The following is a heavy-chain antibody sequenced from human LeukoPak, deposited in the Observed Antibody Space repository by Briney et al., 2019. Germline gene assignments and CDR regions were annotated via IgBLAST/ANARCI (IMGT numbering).Heavy chain of an antibody. J-gene: IGHJ4*02. CDR3: ARGPLGASFVDY. Sequence: SETLSLTCTVSGGSVFSGGYYWSWIRQHPGKGLEWIGYIYYSASTYYKPSLKSRVTISIDTSRAQFSLKLCSVTAADTAVYYCARGPLGASFVDYWGQGTLVTVSS. D-gene: IGHD1-26*01. V-gene: IGHV4-31*03. CDR2: IYYSAST. CDR1: GGSVFSGGYY.